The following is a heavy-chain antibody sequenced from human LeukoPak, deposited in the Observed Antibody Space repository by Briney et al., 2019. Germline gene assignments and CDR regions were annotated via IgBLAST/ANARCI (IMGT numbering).Heavy chain of an antibody. D-gene: IGHD6-25*01. CDR3: ARSAVRGVPFDY. CDR2: IWYDGSNK. V-gene: IGHV3-33*01. CDR1: GSTFSSYG. Sequence: GRSLRLSCAASGSTFSSYGMHWVRQAPGKGLEWVAVIWYDGSNKYYADSVKGRFTISRDNSKNTLYLQMNSLRAEDTAVYYCARSAVRGVPFDYWGQGTLVTVSS. J-gene: IGHJ4*02.